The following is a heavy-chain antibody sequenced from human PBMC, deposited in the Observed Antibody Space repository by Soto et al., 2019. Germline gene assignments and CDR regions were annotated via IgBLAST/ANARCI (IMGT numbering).Heavy chain of an antibody. CDR1: GGSITSYY. CDR2: ISDIGST. D-gene: IGHD3-10*01. J-gene: IGHJ6*02. CDR3: ARSIPDSRGGGMDV. Sequence: PSETLSLTCTVSGGSITSYYWTWIRQPPGQGLEWIGYISDIGSTIYNPSLTSRVTMLVDTSKKQFSLKLSSVTEADSAVYFCARSIPDSRGGGMDVWGQGATVTVSS. V-gene: IGHV4-59*01.